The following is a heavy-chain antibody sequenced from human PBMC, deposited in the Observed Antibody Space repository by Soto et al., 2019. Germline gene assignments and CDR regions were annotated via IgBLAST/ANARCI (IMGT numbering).Heavy chain of an antibody. CDR3: AKGVTGWYLAPFEL. D-gene: IGHD6-19*01. CDR1: GFTFAHYG. J-gene: IGHJ3*01. Sequence: GGSLRLSCAASGFTFAHYGMSWVRQTPGKGLEWVASVSGDGETISHADSVKGRFTLSRDNSRSTLCLQMDTLRAEDTALYYCAKGVTGWYLAPFELWGQGIMVTVSS. CDR2: VSGDGETI. V-gene: IGHV3-23*01.